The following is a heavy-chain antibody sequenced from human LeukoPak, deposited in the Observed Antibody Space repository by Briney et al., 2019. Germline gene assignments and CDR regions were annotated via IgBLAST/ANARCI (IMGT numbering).Heavy chain of an antibody. CDR2: INHSGST. V-gene: IGHV4-34*01. Sequence: SETLSLTCAVYGESFSGYYWSWIRQPPGKGLEWIGEINHSGSTNYNPSLKSRVTISVDTSKNQFSLRLSSVTAADTAVYYCATSGGTLGPTNYFAYWGQGTLVTVSS. J-gene: IGHJ4*02. D-gene: IGHD3-16*01. CDR1: GESFSGYY. CDR3: ATSGGTLGPTNYFAY.